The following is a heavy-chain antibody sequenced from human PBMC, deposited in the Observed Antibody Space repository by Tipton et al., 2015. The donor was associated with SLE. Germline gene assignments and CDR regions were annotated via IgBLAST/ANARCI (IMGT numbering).Heavy chain of an antibody. D-gene: IGHD3-16*01. J-gene: IGHJ4*02. CDR2: ISVYNGYT. CDR3: ARDHDYGDY. Sequence: QLVQSGVEVKKPGASVKVSCKASGYTFIHKGISWVRQAPGQGLEFMGWISVYNGYTNYAQKFQGRVTLTTDTSTSTVYMEVRSLTSDDTAVYYCARDHDYGDYWGQGTLVTVSS. V-gene: IGHV1-18*01. CDR1: GYTFIHKG.